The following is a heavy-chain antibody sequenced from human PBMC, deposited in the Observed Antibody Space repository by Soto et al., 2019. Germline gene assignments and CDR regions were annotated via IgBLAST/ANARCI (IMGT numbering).Heavy chain of an antibody. CDR3: ARAYYYYDSSGYYQPGGFDY. V-gene: IGHV1-69*02. D-gene: IGHD3-22*01. J-gene: IGHJ4*02. CDR2: IIPILGIA. CDR1: GGTFSSYT. Sequence: SVKVSCKASGGTFSSYTISWVRQAPGQGLEWLGRIIPILGIANYAQKFQGRVTITADKSTSTAYMELSSLRSEDTAVYYCARAYYYYDSSGYYQPGGFDYWGQGTLVTVSS.